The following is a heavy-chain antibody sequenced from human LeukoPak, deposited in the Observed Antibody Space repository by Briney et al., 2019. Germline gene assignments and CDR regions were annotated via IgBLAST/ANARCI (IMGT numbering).Heavy chain of an antibody. V-gene: IGHV3-53*01. Sequence: PGGTLRLSCAASGFTVSRNYMSWVRQAPGKGLEWVSVIYSGDNTYYADSAKGRFTISRDNSKKTLYLQMNSLRAEDTAVYYCASLIAAADSNWFDPWGQGTLVTVSS. D-gene: IGHD6-13*01. CDR1: GFTVSRNY. J-gene: IGHJ5*02. CDR3: ASLIAAADSNWFDP. CDR2: IYSGDNT.